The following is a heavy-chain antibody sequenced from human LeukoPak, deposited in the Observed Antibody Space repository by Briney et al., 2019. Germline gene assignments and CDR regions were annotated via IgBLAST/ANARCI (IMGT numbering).Heavy chain of an antibody. J-gene: IGHJ4*02. V-gene: IGHV5-51*01. CDR1: GYSFTSYW. D-gene: IGHD6-13*01. Sequence: ESLKISCKGXGYSFTSYWIGWVRQMPGKGLEYMGIIYPGDSDTRYSPSFQGQITISADKSISTAYLQWSSLKASDTAMYYCATLYSSTWPIYWGQGTLVTVSS. CDR2: IYPGDSDT. CDR3: ATLYSSTWPIY.